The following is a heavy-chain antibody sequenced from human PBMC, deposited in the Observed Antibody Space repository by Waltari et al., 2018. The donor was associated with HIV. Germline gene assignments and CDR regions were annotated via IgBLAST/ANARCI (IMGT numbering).Heavy chain of an antibody. CDR1: GFTFEGYA. V-gene: IGHV3-23*01. D-gene: IGHD3-10*01. CDR3: AKFRGSGSDY. CDR2: ISGSGGST. Sequence: EVQLLESGGGLVQPGGSLRLSCAASGFTFEGYAMTWVRLAPGKGRGWGSGISGSGGSTFFAESVKGRFAISRDNSKNTLYLQMNTLRAEDTAVYYCAKFRGSGSDYWGQGAQVTVSS. J-gene: IGHJ4*02.